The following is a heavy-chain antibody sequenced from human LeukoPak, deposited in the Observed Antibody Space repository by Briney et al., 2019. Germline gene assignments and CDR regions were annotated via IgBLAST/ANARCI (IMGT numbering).Heavy chain of an antibody. D-gene: IGHD3-10*01. V-gene: IGHV4-39*07. CDR2: IYYSGST. J-gene: IGHJ4*02. CDR3: ARGLRRLVRSWHY. Sequence: SETLSLTCTVSGGSISSSSYYWGWIRQPPGKGLEWIGSIYYSGSTYYNPSLKSRVTISVDTSKNQFSLKLSSVTAADTAVYYCARGLRRLVRSWHYWGQGTLVTVSS. CDR1: GGSISSSSYY.